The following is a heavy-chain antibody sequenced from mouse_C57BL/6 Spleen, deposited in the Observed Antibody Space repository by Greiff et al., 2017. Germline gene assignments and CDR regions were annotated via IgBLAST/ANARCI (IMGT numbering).Heavy chain of an antibody. J-gene: IGHJ3*01. CDR3: ARKKEYDYDGAWFAY. Sequence: QVQLQQPGAELVKPGASVKMSCKASGYTFTSYWITWVKQRPGPGLEWIGDIYPGSGSTNYNEKFKSKATLTVDTSSSTAYMQLSSLTSADSAVYYCARKKEYDYDGAWFAYWGQGTLVTVSA. CDR1: GYTFTSYW. D-gene: IGHD2-4*01. V-gene: IGHV1-55*01. CDR2: IYPGSGST.